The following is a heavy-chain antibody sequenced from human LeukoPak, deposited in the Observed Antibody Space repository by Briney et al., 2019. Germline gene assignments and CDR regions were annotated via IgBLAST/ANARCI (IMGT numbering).Heavy chain of an antibody. CDR1: GGSFSGYY. D-gene: IGHD3-22*01. V-gene: IGHV4-34*01. J-gene: IGHJ1*01. CDR2: INHSGST. Sequence: KASETLSLTCAVYGGSFSGYYWSWIRQPPGKGLEWIGEINHSGSTNYNPSLKSRVTMSVDPSNNQFSLNLRSVTAADTALYYCARRRYYDGSGYLEWGQGTLLSVSS. CDR3: ARRRYYDGSGYLE.